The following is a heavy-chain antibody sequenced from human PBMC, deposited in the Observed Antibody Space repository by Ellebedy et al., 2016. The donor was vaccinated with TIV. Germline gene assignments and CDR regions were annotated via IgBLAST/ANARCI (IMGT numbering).Heavy chain of an antibody. Sequence: SVKVSXXASGGTFSSYAISWVRQAPGQGLEWMGGIIPIFGTANYAQKFQGRVTITADESTSTAYMELSSLRSEDTAVYYCARNGPNLWGVVINAFDIWGQGTMVTVSS. J-gene: IGHJ3*02. CDR3: ARNGPNLWGVVINAFDI. CDR1: GGTFSSYA. V-gene: IGHV1-69*13. D-gene: IGHD3-22*01. CDR2: IIPIFGTA.